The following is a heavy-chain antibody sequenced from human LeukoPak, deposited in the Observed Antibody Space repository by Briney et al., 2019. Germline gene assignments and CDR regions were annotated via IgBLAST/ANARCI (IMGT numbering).Heavy chain of an antibody. V-gene: IGHV3-74*01. CDR2: INSDGSST. Sequence: GGSLRLSCAASGFTLSSYWVHWVRQAPGKGLVWVSRINSDGSSTTYADSVKGRFTISRDNAKNTLYLQMNSLRAEDTAVYYCEMGMLTPFDIWGQGTMVTVSS. CDR3: EMGMLTPFDI. D-gene: IGHD3-9*01. CDR1: GFTLSSYW. J-gene: IGHJ3*02.